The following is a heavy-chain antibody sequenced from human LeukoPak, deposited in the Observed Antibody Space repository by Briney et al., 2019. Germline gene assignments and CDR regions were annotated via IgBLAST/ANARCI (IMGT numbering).Heavy chain of an antibody. CDR1: GFTFDDYS. D-gene: IGHD2-15*01. J-gene: IGHJ4*02. V-gene: IGHV3-9*01. Sequence: GGSLRLSCAASGFTFDDYSMHWARQAPGKGREWVSGISWNSGSIGYADSVKGRFTISRDNAKNALYLQMNSLRAEDTALYDCAKSVVVAATLGYFDYWGQGTLVTVSS. CDR3: AKSVVVAATLGYFDY. CDR2: ISWNSGSI.